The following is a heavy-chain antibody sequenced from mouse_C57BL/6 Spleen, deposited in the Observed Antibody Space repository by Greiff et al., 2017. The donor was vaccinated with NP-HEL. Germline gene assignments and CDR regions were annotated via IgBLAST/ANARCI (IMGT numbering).Heavy chain of an antibody. CDR2: IYPRDGST. D-gene: IGHD2-1*01. Sequence: VKLMESGPELVKPGASVKLSCKASGYTFTSYDINWVKQRPGQGLEWIGWIYPRDGSTKYNEKFKGKATLTVDTSSSTAYMELHSLTSEDSAVYFCAREGIYYGNPAWFAYWGQGTLVTVSA. CDR3: AREGIYYGNPAWFAY. CDR1: GYTFTSYD. J-gene: IGHJ3*01. V-gene: IGHV1-85*01.